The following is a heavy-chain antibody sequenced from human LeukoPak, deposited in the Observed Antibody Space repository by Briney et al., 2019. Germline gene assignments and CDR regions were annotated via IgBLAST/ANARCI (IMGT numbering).Heavy chain of an antibody. CDR3: ARSVDFWSGYSFDY. CDR2: IYYSGST. Sequence: PSETLSLTCTVSGGSISSYYWSWIRQPPGKGLEWIGYIYYSGSTNYNPSLKSRVTISVDTSKNQFSLKLSSVTAADTAVYYCARSVDFWSGYSFDYWGQGTLVTVSS. V-gene: IGHV4-59*01. CDR1: GGSISSYY. D-gene: IGHD3-3*01. J-gene: IGHJ4*02.